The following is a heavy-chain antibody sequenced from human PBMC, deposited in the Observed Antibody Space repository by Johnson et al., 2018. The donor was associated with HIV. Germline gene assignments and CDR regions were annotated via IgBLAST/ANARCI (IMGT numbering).Heavy chain of an antibody. CDR1: GFTFSSYA. V-gene: IGHV3-30*04. CDR2: ISYDGSNK. J-gene: IGHJ3*02. Sequence: QVQLVESGGGVVQPGRSLRLSCAASGFTFSSYAMHWVRQAPGKGLEWVAVISYDGSNKYYADSVKGRFTISRDDSKNTLYLQMNSLKTEDTAVYYCTTDEYSGYGGAFDIWGQGTMVTVSS. D-gene: IGHD5-12*01. CDR3: TTDEYSGYGGAFDI.